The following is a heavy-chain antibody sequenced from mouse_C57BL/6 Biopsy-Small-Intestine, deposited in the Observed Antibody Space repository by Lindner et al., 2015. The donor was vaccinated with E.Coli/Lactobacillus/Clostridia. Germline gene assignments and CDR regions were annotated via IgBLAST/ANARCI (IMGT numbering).Heavy chain of an antibody. V-gene: IGHV14-1*01. D-gene: IGHD2-1*01. J-gene: IGHJ2*01. CDR3: TTAYGNSYFDS. Sequence: VQLQESGAELVRPGASVKLSCTASGFNIKDYYIHWVKQRPEQGLEWIGNIDPEDGDSEYAPKFQGKATMTADTSSNTAYLQLNSLTSEDTAVYYCTTAYGNSYFDSWGQGTTLTVSS. CDR2: IDPEDGDS. CDR1: GFNIKDYY.